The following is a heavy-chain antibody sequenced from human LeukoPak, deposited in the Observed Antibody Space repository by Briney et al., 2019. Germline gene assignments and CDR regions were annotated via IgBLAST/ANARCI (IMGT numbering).Heavy chain of an antibody. D-gene: IGHD1-26*01. CDR3: AGGTEGFNRAFDN. Sequence: GGSLRLSCAPSGFTASSNYMSSVRQAPGEGLEWVSHTYSGGSAYYADCVKGRFTISRDKSKNTLYLQMNSLRAEDTAVYYCAGGTEGFNRAFDNWGQGTLVTVSS. V-gene: IGHV3-53*01. CDR2: TYSGGSA. CDR1: GFTASSNY. J-gene: IGHJ4*02.